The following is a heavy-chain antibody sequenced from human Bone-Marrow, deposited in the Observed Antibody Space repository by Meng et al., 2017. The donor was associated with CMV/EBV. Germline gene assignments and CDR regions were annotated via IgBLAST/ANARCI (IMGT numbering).Heavy chain of an antibody. Sequence: ASVKVSCKASGYTFTSYYMHWVRQAPGQGLEWMGIINPSGGSTSYAQKFQGRVTMTRDMSTSTVYLELSSLRSEDTAVYYCAILQPGEGYYGSGSYGLSKVDYWGQGTLVAVSS. CDR3: AILQPGEGYYGSGSYGLSKVDY. D-gene: IGHD3-10*01. CDR2: INPSGGST. CDR1: GYTFTSYY. V-gene: IGHV1-46*01. J-gene: IGHJ4*02.